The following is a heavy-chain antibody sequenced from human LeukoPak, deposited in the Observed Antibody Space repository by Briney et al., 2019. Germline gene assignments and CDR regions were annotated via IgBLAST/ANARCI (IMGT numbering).Heavy chain of an antibody. Sequence: SQTLSLTCTISGGSITSDNFYWSWIRQPPGKGLEWIGYIYHSGSTHYNASLKSRLIMSVDTSKNLFSLKLSSVTAADTAVYFCARDRGGDTLDVWGQGTMVIVSS. J-gene: IGHJ3*01. V-gene: IGHV4-30-4*01. D-gene: IGHD3-10*01. CDR1: GGSITSDNFY. CDR3: ARDRGGDTLDV. CDR2: IYHSGST.